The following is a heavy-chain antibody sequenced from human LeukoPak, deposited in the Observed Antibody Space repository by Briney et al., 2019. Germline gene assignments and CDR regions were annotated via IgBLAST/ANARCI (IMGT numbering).Heavy chain of an antibody. Sequence: PSGGSLRLSCAASGFTFSSYSMNWVRQAPGKGLEWVSYISSSSSTIYYADSVKGRFTISRDNAKNSLYLQMNSLRDEDTAVYYCARLPHDYGSRPFDYWGQGTLVTVSS. D-gene: IGHD4-17*01. CDR3: ARLPHDYGSRPFDY. J-gene: IGHJ4*02. CDR1: GFTFSSYS. V-gene: IGHV3-48*02. CDR2: ISSSSSTI.